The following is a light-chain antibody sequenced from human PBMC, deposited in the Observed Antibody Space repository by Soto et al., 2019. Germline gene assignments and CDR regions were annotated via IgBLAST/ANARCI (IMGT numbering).Light chain of an antibody. J-gene: IGLJ2*01. CDR1: SSNIGAEYD. CDR3: QSYDSSLSVVV. Sequence: QSVLTQPSSVSGAPGQTVTISCTGSSSNIGAEYDVHWYQQLPGGAPELLIYESSDRLSGVPDRFSGSKSGASASLAITGLRAEDEANYYCQSYDSSLSVVVFGGGTKLTVL. CDR2: ESS. V-gene: IGLV1-40*01.